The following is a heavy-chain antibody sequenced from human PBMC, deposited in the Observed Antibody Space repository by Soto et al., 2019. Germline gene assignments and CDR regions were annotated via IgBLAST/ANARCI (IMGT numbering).Heavy chain of an antibody. D-gene: IGHD6-13*01. V-gene: IGHV4-39*01. J-gene: IGHJ4*02. CDR1: GGSISSSSYY. CDR2: IYYSGST. CDR3: ARRGSSSWYGY. Sequence: QLQLQESGPGLVKPSETLSLTCTVSGGSISSSSYYWGWIRQPPGKGLEWIGSIYYSGSTYYNPSLKSRVPISVHTSKNQFSLKLSSVTAADTAVYYCARRGSSSWYGYWGQGTLVTVSS.